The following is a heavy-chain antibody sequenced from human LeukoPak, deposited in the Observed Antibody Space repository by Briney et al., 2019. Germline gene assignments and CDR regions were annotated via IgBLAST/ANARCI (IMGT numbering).Heavy chain of an antibody. V-gene: IGHV4-4*07. CDR3: ARGVLEYSSAPYYFDY. CDR1: GGSIGSYY. D-gene: IGHD6-19*01. CDR2: IYTSGST. Sequence: SETLSLTCTVSGGSIGSYYWTWIRQPAGEGLEWIGRIYTSGSTNYNPSLKSRVTISVDTSKNQFSLKLSSVTAADTAVYYCARGVLEYSSAPYYFDYWGQGTLVTVSS. J-gene: IGHJ4*02.